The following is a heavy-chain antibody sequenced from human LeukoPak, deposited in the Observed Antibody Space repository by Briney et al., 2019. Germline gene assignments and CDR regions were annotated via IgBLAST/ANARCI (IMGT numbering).Heavy chain of an antibody. Sequence: GGSLRLSCAASGFTFSSYAMSWVRQAPGKGLEWVSAISGSGGSTYYADSVKGRFTISRDNSENTLYLQMNSLRAEDTAVYYCAKDGGGSGRYSNDAFDIWGQGTMVTVSS. J-gene: IGHJ3*02. V-gene: IGHV3-23*01. CDR3: AKDGGGSGRYSNDAFDI. CDR2: ISGSGGST. CDR1: GFTFSSYA. D-gene: IGHD3-10*01.